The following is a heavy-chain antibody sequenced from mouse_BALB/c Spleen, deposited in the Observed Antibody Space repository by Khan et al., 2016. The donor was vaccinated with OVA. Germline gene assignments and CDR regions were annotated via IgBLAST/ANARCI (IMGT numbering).Heavy chain of an antibody. CDR3: AREWGSWFLY. Sequence: QVQLQQSGTELARPGASVKLSCKASGYIFIDYNINWVKQRTGQGLEWIGEISPGSGNTYYNEKFKGKATLTADKSSSTAYMQLSSLTSEDSAVYFCAREWGSWFLYWGQGSLITVSA. CDR2: ISPGSGNT. V-gene: IGHV1-77*01. CDR1: GYIFIDYN. D-gene: IGHD1-3*01. J-gene: IGHJ3*01.